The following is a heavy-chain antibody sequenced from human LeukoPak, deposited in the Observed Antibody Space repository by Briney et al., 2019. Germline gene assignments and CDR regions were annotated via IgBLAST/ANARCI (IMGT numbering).Heavy chain of an antibody. J-gene: IGHJ4*02. V-gene: IGHV3-73*01. CDR1: GFTFSDSA. CDR3: TSYGYCSGGSCYNTTDY. CDR2: IRSYANSYAI. D-gene: IGHD2-15*01. Sequence: PWGSLKLSCEASGFTFSDSAMHWGRQASRQGLEWVGRIRSYANSYAIAYAAPVKGRITSSRADSKNTAYMQMNSLKTEDTAVYSGTSYGYCSGGSCYNTTDYWGWGTVVIVSS.